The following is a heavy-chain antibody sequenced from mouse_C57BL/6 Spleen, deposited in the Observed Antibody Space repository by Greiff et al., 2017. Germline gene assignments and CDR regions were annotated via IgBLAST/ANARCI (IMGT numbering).Heavy chain of an antibody. D-gene: IGHD4-1*01. CDR3: ARWSANWYFDY. Sequence: QVQLQQPGAELVRPGSSVKLSCKASGYTFTSYWMDWVKQRPGQGLEWIGNIYPSDSETHYNQKFKDKATLTVDKSSSTAYMQLSSLTSEDSAVYYCARWSANWYFDYWGKGTTLTVSS. J-gene: IGHJ2*01. CDR2: IYPSDSET. CDR1: GYTFTSYW. V-gene: IGHV1-61*01.